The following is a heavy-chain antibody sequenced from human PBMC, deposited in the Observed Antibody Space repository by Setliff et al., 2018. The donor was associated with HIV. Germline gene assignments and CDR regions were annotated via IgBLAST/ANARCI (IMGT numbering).Heavy chain of an antibody. CDR2: MNPNSGNT. CDR3: ARGPPIVVVPAALLTFDY. V-gene: IGHV1-8*02. Sequence: VKVSCKASGYTFSNYDINWVRQATGQGLEWMGWMNPNSGNTGYAQKFQGRVTMTRNTSISTAYMQLSSLRSDDTAVYYCARGPPIVVVPAALLTFDYWGQGTLVTVSS. CDR1: GYTFSNYD. D-gene: IGHD2-2*01. J-gene: IGHJ4*02.